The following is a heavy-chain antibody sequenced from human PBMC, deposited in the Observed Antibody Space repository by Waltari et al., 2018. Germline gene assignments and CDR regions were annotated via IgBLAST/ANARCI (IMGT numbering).Heavy chain of an antibody. CDR1: GYTFTSYA. J-gene: IGHJ4*02. Sequence: QVQLVQSGAEVKKPGASVKVSCKASGYTFTSYAMHWVRQAPGQRLEWMGWINAVNGNTKYSTKCQGRGTITRDTSASTAYMELSSLRSEDMAVYYCARGGGEVATIGSSFDYWGQGTLVTVSS. CDR2: INAVNGNT. CDR3: ARGGGEVATIGSSFDY. D-gene: IGHD5-12*01. V-gene: IGHV1-3*01.